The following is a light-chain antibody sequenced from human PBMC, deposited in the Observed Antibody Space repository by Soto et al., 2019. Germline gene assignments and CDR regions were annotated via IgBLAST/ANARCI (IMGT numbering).Light chain of an antibody. Sequence: QSVLIQPPSASETPGQGVTISCSGSDSNIGSNTVSWYRQLPGTAPKLLISDNTQRPSGVPDRISVSKSGTSASLAISGLQSEDEADYYCATWDDSLNTPVFGGGTKVTVL. J-gene: IGLJ3*02. CDR3: ATWDDSLNTPV. CDR1: DSNIGSNT. CDR2: DNT. V-gene: IGLV1-44*01.